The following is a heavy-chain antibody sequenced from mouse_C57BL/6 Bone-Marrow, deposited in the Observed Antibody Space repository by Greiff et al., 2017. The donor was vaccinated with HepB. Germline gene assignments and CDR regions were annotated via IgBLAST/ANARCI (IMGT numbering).Heavy chain of an antibody. CDR3: AIITTVAPFAY. CDR1: GYTFTSYW. D-gene: IGHD1-1*01. V-gene: IGHV1-74*01. CDR2: IHPSDSDT. J-gene: IGHJ3*01. Sequence: QVQLQQPGAELVKPGASVKVSCKASGYTFTSYWMHWVKQRPGQGLEWIGRIHPSDSDTNYNQKFKGKATLTVDKSSSIAYMQLSSLTSEDSAVYYCAIITTVAPFAYWGQGTLVTVSA.